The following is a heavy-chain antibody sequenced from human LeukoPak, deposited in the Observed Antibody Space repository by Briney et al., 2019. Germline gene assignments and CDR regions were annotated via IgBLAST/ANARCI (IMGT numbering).Heavy chain of an antibody. CDR3: AKDQGYGSGSYHWFDP. V-gene: IGHV3-30*18. Sequence: SGGSLRLSCAASGFTFSSYGMHWARQAPGKGLEWVTVISFDGTNKYYRDSVKGRFIVSRDNSKNTVYLQMNSLRAEDTAVYYCAKDQGYGSGSYHWFDPWGQGTLVTVSS. J-gene: IGHJ5*02. CDR2: ISFDGTNK. CDR1: GFTFSSYG. D-gene: IGHD3-10*01.